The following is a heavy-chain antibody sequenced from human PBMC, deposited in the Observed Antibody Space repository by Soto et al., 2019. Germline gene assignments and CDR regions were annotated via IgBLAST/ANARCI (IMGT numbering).Heavy chain of an antibody. CDR3: ARMSGTYYVPDY. CDR1: NASITSSGYY. CDR2: IYHSGST. V-gene: IGHV4-31*03. J-gene: IGHJ4*02. D-gene: IGHD1-26*01. Sequence: QVQLQESGPRLVEASQTMSFTCTVSNASITSSGYYWSWVRQPPGKRLEWIGYIYHSGSTFYSPSLQSRLTMSVDTSKNQFSLTLRSVTAADTAVYHCARMSGTYYVPDYWGQGTLVTVSS.